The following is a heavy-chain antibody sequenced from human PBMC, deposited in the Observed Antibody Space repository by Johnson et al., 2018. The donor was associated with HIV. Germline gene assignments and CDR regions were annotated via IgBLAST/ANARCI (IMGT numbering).Heavy chain of an antibody. CDR3: ARDGGYCSSTSCFRHWASAFDI. Sequence: QLVESGGGLVQPGRSLRLSCAASGFTFDDYAMHWVRQAPGKGLEWVSGISWNSGSIGYADSVKGRFTISRDNAKNSLYLQMNSLRAEDTAVYYCARDGGYCSSTSCFRHWASAFDIWGQGTMVTVSS. J-gene: IGHJ3*02. CDR2: ISWNSGSI. CDR1: GFTFDDYA. V-gene: IGHV3-9*01. D-gene: IGHD2-2*01.